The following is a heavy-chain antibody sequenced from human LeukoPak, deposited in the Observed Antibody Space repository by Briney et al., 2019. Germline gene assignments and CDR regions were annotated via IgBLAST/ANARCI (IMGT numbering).Heavy chain of an antibody. J-gene: IGHJ5*02. D-gene: IGHD3-10*01. CDR1: GGSISDRSYY. CDR2: IDYSGGT. V-gene: IGHV4-39*01. CDR3: ASEIRTYYYGPGSHPETNWFDT. Sequence: SETLSLTCTVSGGSISDRSYYWAWIRQPPGKGLEWIGSIDYSGGTYYNPSLKSRVTISVDTSKNQMSLKLSSVTAADSAVYYCASEIRTYYYGPGSHPETNWFDTWGQGNLVTVSS.